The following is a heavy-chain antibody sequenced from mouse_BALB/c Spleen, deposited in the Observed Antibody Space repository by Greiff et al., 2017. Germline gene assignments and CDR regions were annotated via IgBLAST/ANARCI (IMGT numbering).Heavy chain of an antibody. J-gene: IGHJ2*01. CDR2: ISYDGSN. Sequence: DVQLQESGPGLVKPSQSLSLTCSVTGYSITSGYYWNWIRQFPGNKLEWMGYISYDGSNNYNPSLKNRISITRDTSKNQFFLKLNSVTTEDTATYYCARDGLYYLDYWGQGTTLTVSS. CDR3: ARDGLYYLDY. D-gene: IGHD6-1*01. V-gene: IGHV3-6*02. CDR1: GYSITSGYY.